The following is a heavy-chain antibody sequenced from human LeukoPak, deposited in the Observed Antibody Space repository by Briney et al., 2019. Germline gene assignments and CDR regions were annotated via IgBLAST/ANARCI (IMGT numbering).Heavy chain of an antibody. V-gene: IGHV5-51*01. CDR3: ARGQHYYYMDV. CDR1: GYSFTTNW. J-gene: IGHJ6*03. Sequence: GESLKISCKGSGYSFTTNWVGWVRQMPGKGLESMGIIFPGDSDTRYTPSFQGQVIISADKSISTAYLQWSSLKASDTAMYYCARGQHYYYMDVWGKGTTVTVSS. D-gene: IGHD2-2*01. CDR2: IFPGDSDT.